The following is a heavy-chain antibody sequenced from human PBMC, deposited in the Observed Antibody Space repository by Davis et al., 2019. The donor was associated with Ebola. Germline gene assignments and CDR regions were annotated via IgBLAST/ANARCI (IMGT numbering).Heavy chain of an antibody. J-gene: IGHJ5*02. D-gene: IGHD1-26*01. CDR3: ARGSGTPFDP. CDR2: IYHTGDT. Sequence: SETLSLTCTVPGFSISSGYYWAWIRQPPGKGPAWIGSIYHTGDTYYSPSLKSRVTMSVDPSENKFSLSLSPVIAADTAVYCCARGSGTPFDPWGQGTLVTVSS. V-gene: IGHV4-38-2*02. CDR1: GFSISSGYY.